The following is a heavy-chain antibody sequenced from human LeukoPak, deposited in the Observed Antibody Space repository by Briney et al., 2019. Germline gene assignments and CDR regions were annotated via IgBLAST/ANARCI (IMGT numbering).Heavy chain of an antibody. V-gene: IGHV3-21*05. J-gene: IGHJ4*02. CDR3: ARDDNWGFGY. CDR1: GFVFSDYS. Sequence: GGSLRPSCAASGFVFSDYSMNWVRQAPGKGLEWLANIRGSGSGMGSGNYYAGSVRGRFTISRDNAKNSLYLQMNSLRTDDTAFYYCARDDNWGFGYWGQGALVTVSS. CDR2: IRGSGSGM. D-gene: IGHD7-27*01.